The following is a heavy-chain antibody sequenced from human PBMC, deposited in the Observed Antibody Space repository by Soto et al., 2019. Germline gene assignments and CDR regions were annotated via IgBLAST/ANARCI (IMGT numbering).Heavy chain of an antibody. CDR3: AKDATRNNGWYHFDY. Sequence: ILSCAASGFTFSYFAMGWVRQAPGKGLEWVSVLNDRGDTTYYTDSVKGRFTISRDNSKNALYLQMNSLRAEDTAVYYCAKDATRNNGWYHFDYWGQGALVTVSS. V-gene: IGHV3-23*01. CDR1: GFTFSYFA. D-gene: IGHD6-19*01. J-gene: IGHJ4*02. CDR2: LNDRGDTT.